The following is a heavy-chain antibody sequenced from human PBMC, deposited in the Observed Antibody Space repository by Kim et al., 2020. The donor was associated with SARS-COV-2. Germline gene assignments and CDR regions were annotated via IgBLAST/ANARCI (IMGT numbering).Heavy chain of an antibody. Sequence: SQTLSLTCAISGDSVSSNSAAWNWIRQSPSRGLEWLGRTYYRSKWYNDYAVSVKSRITINPDTSKNQFSLQLNSVTPEDTAVYYCARGPSHYDFWSGYYKDYYYYYGMDVWGQGTTVTVSS. CDR3: ARGPSHYDFWSGYYKDYYYYYGMDV. V-gene: IGHV6-1*01. CDR2: TYYRSKWYN. CDR1: GDSVSSNSAA. J-gene: IGHJ6*02. D-gene: IGHD3-3*01.